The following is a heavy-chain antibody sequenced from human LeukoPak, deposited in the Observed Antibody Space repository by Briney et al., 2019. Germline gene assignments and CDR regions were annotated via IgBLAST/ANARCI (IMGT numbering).Heavy chain of an antibody. CDR2: INPNSGGT. D-gene: IGHD5-24*01. V-gene: IGHV1-2*02. CDR3: AKRFFEKMATMVFDY. CDR1: GYTFTGYY. Sequence: ASVKVSCKASGYTFTGYYMHWVRQAPGQGLEWMGWINPNSGGTNYAQKFQGRVTMTRDTSISTAYMELSGLRSDDTAVYYCAKRFFEKMATMVFDYWGQGPLVTVSS. J-gene: IGHJ4*02.